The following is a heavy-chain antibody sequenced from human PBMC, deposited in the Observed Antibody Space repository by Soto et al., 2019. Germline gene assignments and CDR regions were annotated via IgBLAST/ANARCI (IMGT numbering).Heavy chain of an antibody. Sequence: SETVSLTCTASGGSISSGVYYCSWIRQDPGKGLELIGYIYYSGSTYYNPSLKSRVTISVDTSKNQFSLKLSSVTAADTAVYYCARTRREWSKYNWFAPWGQGTLVTVSS. V-gene: IGHV4-31*03. CDR3: ARTRREWSKYNWFAP. D-gene: IGHD3-3*01. CDR1: GGSISSGVYY. CDR2: IYYSGST. J-gene: IGHJ5*02.